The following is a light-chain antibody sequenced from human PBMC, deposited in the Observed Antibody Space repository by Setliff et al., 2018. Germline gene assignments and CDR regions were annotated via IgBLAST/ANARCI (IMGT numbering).Light chain of an antibody. CDR1: NSDIGTYNL. V-gene: IGLV2-23*02. CDR3: SSYGRNRSYVYVL. J-gene: IGLJ2*01. CDR2: EVT. Sequence: QSVLTQPASASGSPGQSITISCTGANSDIGTYNLVSWYQQYPGRAPNLMIYEVTRRPSGVSDRFSASKSGNTASLTISGLQAEDEADYYCSSYGRNRSYVYVLFGGGTKVTVL.